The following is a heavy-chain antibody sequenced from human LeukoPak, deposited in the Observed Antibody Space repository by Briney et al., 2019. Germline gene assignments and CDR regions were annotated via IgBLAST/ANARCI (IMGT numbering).Heavy chain of an antibody. CDR1: GFTFDDYG. CDR2: INWNGGST. V-gene: IGHV3-20*04. J-gene: IGHJ5*02. D-gene: IGHD1-26*01. CDR3: ARGLGDYSAAP. Sequence: GGSLRLSCAASGFTFDDYGMSWVRQAPGKGLEWVSGINWNGGSTGYADSVKGRFTIPRDNAKNSLYLQMNSLRAEDTALYYCARGLGDYSAAPWGQGTLVTVSS.